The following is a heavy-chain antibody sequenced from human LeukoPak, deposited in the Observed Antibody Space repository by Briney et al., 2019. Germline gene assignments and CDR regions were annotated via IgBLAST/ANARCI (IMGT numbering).Heavy chain of an antibody. V-gene: IGHV4-39*01. Sequence: SDTLPLTCTVSGRSISSNSYYWGWIRQPPGKGREWIGSIYYSGSTFYNPSLKSRVTISVDTSKSQFSLKLSSVTAADTAVYYCASLSRAVVAAFYFDYWGQGTLVTVSS. J-gene: IGHJ4*02. CDR3: ASLSRAVVAAFYFDY. CDR2: IYYSGST. D-gene: IGHD2-15*01. CDR1: GRSISSNSYY.